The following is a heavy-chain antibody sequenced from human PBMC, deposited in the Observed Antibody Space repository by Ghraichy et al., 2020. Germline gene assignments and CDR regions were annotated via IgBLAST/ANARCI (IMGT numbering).Heavy chain of an antibody. Sequence: LSLTCAASGFTVSSNYMSWVRQAPGKGLEWVSVIYSGGSTYYADSVKGRFTISRDNSKNTLYLQMNSLRAEDTAVYYCARDSSEATIYYYYYGMDVWGQGTTVTVSS. D-gene: IGHD5-12*01. CDR3: ARDSSEATIYYYYYGMDV. CDR2: IYSGGST. J-gene: IGHJ6*02. CDR1: GFTVSSNY. V-gene: IGHV3-66*01.